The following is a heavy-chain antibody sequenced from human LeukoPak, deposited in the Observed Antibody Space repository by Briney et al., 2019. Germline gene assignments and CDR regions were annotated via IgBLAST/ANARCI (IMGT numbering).Heavy chain of an antibody. Sequence: GGSLRLSCAASGFTFSSYGMHWVRQAPGKGLGWVAFIRYDGSNKYYADSVKGRFTISRDNSKNTLYLQMNSLRAEDTAVYYCAKEMGKTLFPPFDYWGQGTLVTVSS. D-gene: IGHD1-26*01. CDR1: GFTFSSYG. V-gene: IGHV3-30*02. J-gene: IGHJ4*02. CDR3: AKEMGKTLFPPFDY. CDR2: IRYDGSNK.